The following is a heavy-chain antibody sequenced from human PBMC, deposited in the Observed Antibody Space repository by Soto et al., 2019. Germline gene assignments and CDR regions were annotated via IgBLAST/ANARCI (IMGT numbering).Heavy chain of an antibody. J-gene: IGHJ3*01. CDR2: IGTAGDT. D-gene: IGHD1-1*01. CDR3: VREQLYFNDFSGRPVNGFDV. V-gene: IGHV3-13*04. Sequence: TGGSLRLSCAASGFTFSSYDMQWVRQATGKGLEWVSAIGTAGDTYYPGSVKGRFTISRDDAENSLNLHMKSLGAGDTAHYYCVREQLYFNDFSGRPVNGFDVWGQGTMVTVSS. CDR1: GFTFSSYD.